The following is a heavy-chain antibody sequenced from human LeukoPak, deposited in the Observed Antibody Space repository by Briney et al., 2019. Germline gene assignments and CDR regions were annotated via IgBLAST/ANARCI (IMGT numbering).Heavy chain of an antibody. CDR3: AKDPSYYDFWSGSSPNWYFDL. J-gene: IGHJ2*01. Sequence: GGSLRLSCAASGFTFSSYAMSWVRQAPGKGLEWVSVISGSGGSTYYADSVKGRFTISRDNSKNTLYLQMNSLRAEDTAVYYCAKDPSYYDFWSGSSPNWYFDLWGRGTLVTVSS. CDR1: GFTFSSYA. D-gene: IGHD3-3*01. V-gene: IGHV3-23*01. CDR2: ISGSGGST.